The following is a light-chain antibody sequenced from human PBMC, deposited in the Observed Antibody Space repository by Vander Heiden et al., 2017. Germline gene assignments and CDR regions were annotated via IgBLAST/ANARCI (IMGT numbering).Light chain of an antibody. CDR3: LLSYSGSRVF. CDR2: DTS. J-gene: IGLJ2*01. CDR1: TGTFTSGNY. V-gene: IGLV7-46*01. Sequence: QAGVTKEPSLTESAGGTGTITCGSSTGTFTSGNYPYWFQQNPGQVPRTLIYDTSNKPSGTPALFSGSRLWDKAARTLSGALPEDEAEYHCLLSYSGSRVFFGGGTKLTVI.